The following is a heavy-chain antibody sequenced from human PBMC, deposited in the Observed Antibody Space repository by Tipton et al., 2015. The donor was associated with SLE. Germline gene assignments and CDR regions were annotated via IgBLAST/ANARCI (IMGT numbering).Heavy chain of an antibody. CDR2: IFGGGDA. Sequence: SLRLSCAASGFSFSSYAMNWVRQAPGKGLEWVSGIFGGGDAYYADSVKGRFTISRDSAKNSLYLQMNSLRVEDTGVYYCARAYYGMDVWGQGTTVTVSS. V-gene: IGHV3-23*03. D-gene: IGHD2-21*01. CDR1: GFSFSSYA. CDR3: ARAYYGMDV. J-gene: IGHJ6*02.